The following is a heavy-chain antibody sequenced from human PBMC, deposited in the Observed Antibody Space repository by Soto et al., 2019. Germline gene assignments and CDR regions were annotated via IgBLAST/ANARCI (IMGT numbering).Heavy chain of an antibody. CDR2: IDWDDDK. Sequence: FSGFSLSTSGMCVSWIRQPPGKALEWLALIDWDDDKYYSTSLKTRLTISRDTSKNQVVLTMTNMDPVDTATYYCARTNYRYCSGGSCYFFDYWGQGTLVTVSS. CDR3: ARTNYRYCSGGSCYFFDY. D-gene: IGHD2-15*01. J-gene: IGHJ4*02. V-gene: IGHV2-70*01. CDR1: GFSLSTSGMC.